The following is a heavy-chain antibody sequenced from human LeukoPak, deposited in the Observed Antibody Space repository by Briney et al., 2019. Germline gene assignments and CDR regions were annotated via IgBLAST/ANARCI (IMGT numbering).Heavy chain of an antibody. V-gene: IGHV3-23*01. CDR1: GFTFSSYG. CDR3: AKDLPVDY. Sequence: PGGTLRLSCAASGFTFSSYGMSWVRQAPGKGLEWVSAISASGDSPYYADSVRGRFTISRDNSKNTLSLQMNSLRAEDTAVYYCAKDLPVDYWGQGTLVTVSS. J-gene: IGHJ4*02. CDR2: ISASGDSP.